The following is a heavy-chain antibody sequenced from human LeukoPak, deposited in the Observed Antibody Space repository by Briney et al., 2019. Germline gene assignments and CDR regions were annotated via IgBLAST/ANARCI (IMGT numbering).Heavy chain of an antibody. CDR1: GITLSNYG. Sequence: PGGSLRLSCAVSGITLSNYGMSWVRQAPGKGLEWVAAISGSGGSTYYADSVKGRFTISRDNSKNTLYLQMNSLRAEDTAVYYCAKGSLQPNFDYWGQGTLVTVSS. CDR3: AKGSLQPNFDY. J-gene: IGHJ4*02. D-gene: IGHD4-17*01. V-gene: IGHV3-23*01. CDR2: ISGSGGST.